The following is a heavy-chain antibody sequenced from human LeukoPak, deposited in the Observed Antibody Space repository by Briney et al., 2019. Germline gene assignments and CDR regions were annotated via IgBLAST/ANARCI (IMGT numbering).Heavy chain of an antibody. V-gene: IGHV1-69*13. CDR2: IIPIFGTA. CDR3: ARDTATTGWFDP. D-gene: IGHD4-17*01. J-gene: IGHJ5*02. CDR1: GGTFSSDA. Sequence: ASVKVSCRASGGTFSSDAISWVRQAPGQGLEWMGGIIPIFGTANYAQKFQGRVTITADESTSTAYMELSSLRSEDTAVYYCARDTATTGWFDPWGQGTLVTVSS.